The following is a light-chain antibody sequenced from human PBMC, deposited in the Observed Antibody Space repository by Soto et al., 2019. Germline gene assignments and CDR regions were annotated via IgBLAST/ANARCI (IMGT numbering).Light chain of an antibody. CDR3: SSYSVSTADL. Sequence: QSVLTQPASVSGSPGQSITISCSGTSSDVGGYDYVSWYQLHPGKAPRLMVFEVSNRPSGVSYRFSGSKSGNTASLTISGLQAEDDADYFCSSYSVSTADLFGTGTKVTVL. CDR2: EVS. V-gene: IGLV2-14*01. CDR1: SSDVGGYDY. J-gene: IGLJ1*01.